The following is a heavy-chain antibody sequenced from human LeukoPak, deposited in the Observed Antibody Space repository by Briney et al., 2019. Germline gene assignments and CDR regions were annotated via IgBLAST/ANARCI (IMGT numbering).Heavy chain of an antibody. V-gene: IGHV1-24*01. J-gene: IGHJ4*02. CDR3: ATGHLTGYYVFDY. CDR2: FDPEDGGT. CDR1: GYTLTELS. D-gene: IGHD3-9*01. Sequence: GASVKVSCKVSGYTLTELSMHSVRQAPGKGLEWMGGFDPEDGGTIYAQKFQGRVTMTEDTSTDTAYMELSSLRSEDTAVYYCATGHLTGYYVFDYWGQGTLVTVSS.